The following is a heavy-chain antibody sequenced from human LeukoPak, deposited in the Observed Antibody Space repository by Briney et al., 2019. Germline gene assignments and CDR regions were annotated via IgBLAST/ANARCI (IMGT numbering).Heavy chain of an antibody. Sequence: NPSETLSLTCAVYGGSFSGYYWSWLRQPPGKGLEWIGEINHSGSTNYNPSLKSRVTISVDTSKNQFSLKLSSVTAADTAVYYCARGRRSLTVYFDYWGQGTLVTVSS. V-gene: IGHV4-34*01. J-gene: IGHJ4*02. CDR1: GGSFSGYY. CDR2: INHSGST. D-gene: IGHD1-26*01. CDR3: ARGRRSLTVYFDY.